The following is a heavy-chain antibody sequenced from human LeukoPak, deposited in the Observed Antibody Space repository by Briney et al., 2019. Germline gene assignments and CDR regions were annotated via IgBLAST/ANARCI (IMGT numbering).Heavy chain of an antibody. D-gene: IGHD1-26*01. CDR1: GYTFTSYA. V-gene: IGHV1-3*01. CDR2: ISAGNGNT. CDR3: ARDSGSGSNDY. J-gene: IGHJ4*02. Sequence: ASVKVSCKASGYTFTSYAIHWVRQAPGQRLEWMGWISAGNGNTKYSQNFQGRDTFISNTSATTAFMELSSLRSEDAAVYYCARDSGSGSNDYWGQGTLVTVSP.